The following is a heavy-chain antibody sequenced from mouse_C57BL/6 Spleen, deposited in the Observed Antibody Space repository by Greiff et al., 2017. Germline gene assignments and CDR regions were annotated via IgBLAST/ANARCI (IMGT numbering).Heavy chain of an antibody. D-gene: IGHD2-4*01. V-gene: IGHV1-9*01. CDR1: GYTFTGYW. Sequence: QVQLQQSGAELMKPGASVKLSCKASGYTFTGYWIEWVKQRPGHGLEWIGEILPGSGSTNYNEKFKGKATFTADTYSNTAYMQLSSLTTEDSAIYYCARGLYDYERGYWGQGTTLTVSS. CDR2: ILPGSGST. J-gene: IGHJ2*01. CDR3: ARGLYDYERGY.